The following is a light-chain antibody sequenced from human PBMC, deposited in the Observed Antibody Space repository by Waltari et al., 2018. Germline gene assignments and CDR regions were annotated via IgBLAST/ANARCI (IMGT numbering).Light chain of an antibody. CDR2: DTS. J-gene: IGKJ4*01. CDR3: QQRSRWPLT. V-gene: IGKV3-11*01. Sequence: EIVLTQSPATLSLSPGERATLSCRASQTVDTYLAWYQQRPGQAPRRLIYDTSHRATGIPDRFSGSESETDFTLTTSSLGPEDFAVYYCQQRSRWPLTFGGGSKMEI. CDR1: QTVDTY.